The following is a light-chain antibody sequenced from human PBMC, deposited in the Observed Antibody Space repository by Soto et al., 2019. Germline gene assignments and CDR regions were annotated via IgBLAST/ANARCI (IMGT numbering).Light chain of an antibody. J-gene: IGLJ2*01. Sequence: QSALTQPASVSGSPGQSITISCTGTSSDLGSYNLVSWYQHHPGKAPKLMIYEGSNRPSGVSNRFSGSNSGNTASLTISGLQAEDEADYHCSSYAGGVVFGGGTQLTVL. V-gene: IGLV2-23*01. CDR2: EGS. CDR1: SSDLGSYNL. CDR3: SSYAGGVV.